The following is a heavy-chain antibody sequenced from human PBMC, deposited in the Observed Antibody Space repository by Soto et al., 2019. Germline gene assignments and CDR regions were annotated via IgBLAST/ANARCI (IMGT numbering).Heavy chain of an antibody. CDR2: ISGSGGST. D-gene: IGHD5-12*01. CDR3: AKYSGYGTLRRYYYYGMDV. V-gene: IGHV3-23*01. CDR1: GFTFSSYA. Sequence: LRLSCAASGFTFSSYAMSWVRQAPGKGLEWVSAISGSGGSTYYADSVKGRFTISRDNSKNTLYLQMNSLRAEDTAVYYCAKYSGYGTLRRYYYYGMDVWGQGTTVTVSS. J-gene: IGHJ6*02.